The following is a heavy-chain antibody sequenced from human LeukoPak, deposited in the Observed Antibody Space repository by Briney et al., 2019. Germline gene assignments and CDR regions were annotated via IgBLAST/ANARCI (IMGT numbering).Heavy chain of an antibody. D-gene: IGHD4-17*01. CDR2: INPNSGGT. Sequence: ASVKVSCKASGYTFTGYYMHWVRQAPGQGLEWMGWINPNSGGTNYAQKFQGRVTMTRDTSISTAYTELSRLRSDDTAVYYCARDYGDYDSNWFDPWGQGTLVTVSS. CDR1: GYTFTGYY. V-gene: IGHV1-2*02. J-gene: IGHJ5*02. CDR3: ARDYGDYDSNWFDP.